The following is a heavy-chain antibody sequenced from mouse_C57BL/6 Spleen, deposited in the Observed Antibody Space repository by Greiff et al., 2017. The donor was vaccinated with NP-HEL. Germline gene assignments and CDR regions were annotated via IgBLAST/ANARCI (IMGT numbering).Heavy chain of an antibody. D-gene: IGHD4-1*01. J-gene: IGHJ4*01. V-gene: IGHV1-52*01. CDR2: IDPSDSET. CDR3: ARSAGTKPLIAKDY. Sequence: VQLQQPGAELVRPGSSVKLSCKASGYTFTSYWMHWVKQRPIQGLEWIGNIDPSDSETHYNQKFKDKATLTVDKSSSTAYMQLSSLTSEDSAVYYSARSAGTKPLIAKDYWGQGTSVTVSS. CDR1: GYTFTSYW.